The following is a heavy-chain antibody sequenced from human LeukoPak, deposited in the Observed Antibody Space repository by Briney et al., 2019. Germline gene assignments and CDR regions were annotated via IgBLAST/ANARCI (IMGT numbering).Heavy chain of an antibody. J-gene: IGHJ5*02. D-gene: IGHD4-17*01. Sequence: ASVKVSCKASVGTFSSYAIIWVRQSPGQGGEGMGRIIPTLGIANYAQKFQGRVTITADKSTSTAYMELSSLSSEDTAVYSCARELTVRDNWFHLWGESPLVTVPS. CDR3: ARELTVRDNWFHL. CDR1: VGTFSSYA. V-gene: IGHV1-69*04. CDR2: IIPTLGIA.